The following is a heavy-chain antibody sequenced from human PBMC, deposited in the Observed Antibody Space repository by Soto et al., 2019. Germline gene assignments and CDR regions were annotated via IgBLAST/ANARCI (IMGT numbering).Heavy chain of an antibody. D-gene: IGHD1-26*01. V-gene: IGHV1-46*01. J-gene: IGHJ6*02. Sequence: QVQLVQSGAEVKRPGASVKVSCRASGYTFTNYYIYWVRQAPGQGLEWMGIINPSGGTTAYTPNFQSCLTMTSETSPNPVYMERSSLTSKDTAVYYCARDLHGGVGEETYNYYYGMDVWGQGTAVTVSS. CDR3: ARDLHGGVGEETYNYYYGMDV. CDR1: GYTFTNYY. CDR2: INPSGGTT.